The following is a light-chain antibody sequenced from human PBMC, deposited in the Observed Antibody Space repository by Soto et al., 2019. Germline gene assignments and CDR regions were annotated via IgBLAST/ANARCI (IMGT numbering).Light chain of an antibody. J-gene: IGKJ5*01. CDR3: QHYNNWST. V-gene: IGKV3-15*01. Sequence: EIVMTQSPATLSVSPGERATLSCRASQSISSDLAWYQQKPGQALRLLIYGASTRATGIPARFSGSGSGTDFTLTISSLQFEDFAVYYCQHYNNWSTFGQGTRLEIK. CDR2: GAS. CDR1: QSISSD.